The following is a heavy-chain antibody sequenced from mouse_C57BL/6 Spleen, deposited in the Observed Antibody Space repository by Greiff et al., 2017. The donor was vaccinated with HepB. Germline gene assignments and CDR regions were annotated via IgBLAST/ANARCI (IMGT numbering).Heavy chain of an antibody. CDR1: GYTFTSYG. Sequence: QVQLKESGAELARPGASVKLSCKASGYTFTSYGISWVKQRTGQGLEWIGEIYPRSGNTYYNEKFKGKATLTADKSSSTAYMELRSLTSEDSAVYFCARSPIYYYGSSDLDYWGQGTTLTVSS. CDR3: ARSPIYYYGSSDLDY. J-gene: IGHJ2*01. V-gene: IGHV1-81*01. D-gene: IGHD1-1*01. CDR2: IYPRSGNT.